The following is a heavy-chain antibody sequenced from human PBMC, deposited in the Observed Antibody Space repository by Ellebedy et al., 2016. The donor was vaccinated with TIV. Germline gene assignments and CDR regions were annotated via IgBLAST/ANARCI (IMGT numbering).Heavy chain of an antibody. J-gene: IGHJ5*02. CDR1: GGSISSYY. Sequence: SETLSLTCTVSGGSISSYYWSWIRQPPGKGLEWIGYIYYTGRNNYNPSLKSRVTISEDTSKNQFSLKVNSVTAADTAVYYCARVGGAPPRRFDPWGQGILVTVSS. CDR2: IYYTGRN. V-gene: IGHV4-59*08. CDR3: ARVGGAPPRRFDP. D-gene: IGHD3-16*01.